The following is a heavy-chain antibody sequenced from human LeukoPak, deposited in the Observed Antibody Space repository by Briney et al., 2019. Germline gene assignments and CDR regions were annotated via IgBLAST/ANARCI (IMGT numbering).Heavy chain of an antibody. Sequence: PGGSLRLSCAASGFTFSSYWVIWVRQAPGKGLEWVANIKQDGSEKYYLDSVKGRFTISRDNAKNSLYLQMNSLRAEDTAVYYCARDQETYYYDSSGFRYFDYWGQGTLVTVSS. D-gene: IGHD3-22*01. J-gene: IGHJ4*02. CDR1: GFTFSSYW. CDR2: IKQDGSEK. CDR3: ARDQETYYYDSSGFRYFDY. V-gene: IGHV3-7*01.